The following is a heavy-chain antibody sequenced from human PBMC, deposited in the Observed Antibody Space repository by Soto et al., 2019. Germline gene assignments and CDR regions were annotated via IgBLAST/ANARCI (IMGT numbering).Heavy chain of an antibody. D-gene: IGHD5-12*01. Sequence: SVKVSCKASGGTFSSYTISWARQAPGQGLEWMGRIIPILGIANYAQKFQGRVTITADKSTSTAYMELSSLRSEDTTVYYCASRYSGYDYYLGTDYWGQGTLVTVSS. CDR2: IIPILGIA. V-gene: IGHV1-69*02. CDR1: GGTFSSYT. J-gene: IGHJ4*02. CDR3: ASRYSGYDYYLGTDY.